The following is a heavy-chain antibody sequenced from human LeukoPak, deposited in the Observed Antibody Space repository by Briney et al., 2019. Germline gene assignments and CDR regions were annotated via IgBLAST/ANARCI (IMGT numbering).Heavy chain of an antibody. J-gene: IGHJ3*02. V-gene: IGHV4-59*08. CDR2: IYYSGST. D-gene: IGHD3-22*01. CDR3: ATTYYYDSGDAFDN. Sequence: SETLSLTCTVSGGSISSYYWSWIRQPPGKGLEWIGYIYYSGSTNYNPSLKSRVTISVDTSKNQFSLKLSSVTAADTAVYYCATTYYYDSGDAFDNWGQGTMVTVSS. CDR1: GGSISSYY.